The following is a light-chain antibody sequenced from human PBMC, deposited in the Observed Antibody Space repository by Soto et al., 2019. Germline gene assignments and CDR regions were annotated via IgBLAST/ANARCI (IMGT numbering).Light chain of an antibody. Sequence: EILMTQSPATLSLSPGEVSTLSCRASQSVSSKLAWYQQKPGQAPRLLIYGASTRATGIPARFSGSGSGTDFTLIISSLQSEDSAVYYCQQYNSWLWTFGQGTKVDIK. CDR3: QQYNSWLWT. V-gene: IGKV3-15*01. CDR1: QSVSSK. J-gene: IGKJ1*01. CDR2: GAS.